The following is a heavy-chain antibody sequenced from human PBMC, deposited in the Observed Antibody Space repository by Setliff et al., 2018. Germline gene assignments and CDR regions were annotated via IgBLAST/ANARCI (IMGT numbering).Heavy chain of an antibody. J-gene: IGHJ4*02. V-gene: IGHV1-18*01. CDR2: ISPHTGKT. CDR3: ARINFYVSSGYYYAPDF. CDR1: GYTFNDYI. D-gene: IGHD3-22*01. Sequence: ASVKVSCKASGYTFNDYIINWVRQAPGQGLEWVGWISPHTGKTYFAQKLQDRVTMTTDTSTSTAYMELRSLRSDDTAVYYCARINFYVSSGYYYAPDFWGQGTLVTVSS.